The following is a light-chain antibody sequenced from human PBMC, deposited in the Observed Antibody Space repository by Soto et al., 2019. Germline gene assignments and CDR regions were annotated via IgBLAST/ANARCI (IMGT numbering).Light chain of an antibody. CDR3: QSYDSTLSARYV. CDR1: SSNIGAGYD. Sequence: SLLAEPPSVSLAPGQRVTISCTGSSSNIGAGYDVHWYHQRPGTAPKLLIFGNINRPSGVPDRFSGSKSGTSASLAITGLQAEDEGDYYCQSYDSTLSARYVFGTGTKVTVL. J-gene: IGLJ1*01. V-gene: IGLV1-40*01. CDR2: GNI.